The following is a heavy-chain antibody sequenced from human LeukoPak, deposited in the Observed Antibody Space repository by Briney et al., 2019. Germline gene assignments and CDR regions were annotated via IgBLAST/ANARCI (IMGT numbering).Heavy chain of an antibody. CDR1: QYTFTAYY. CDR3: ARAAPVAHFDY. Sequence: ASVRVSFKASQYTFTAYYIHWVRQAPGHGLEWMGWINPNSGGTNYAQKFQGRVTMTRDTSISTAYLELSRLRSDDTAVFYCARAAPVAHFDYWGQRTLVTVSS. CDR2: INPNSGGT. D-gene: IGHD2-2*01. V-gene: IGHV1-2*02. J-gene: IGHJ4*02.